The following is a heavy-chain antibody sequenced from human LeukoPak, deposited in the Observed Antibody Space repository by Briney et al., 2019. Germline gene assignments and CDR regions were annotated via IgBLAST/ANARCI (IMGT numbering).Heavy chain of an antibody. J-gene: IGHJ4*02. CDR3: ARTPGVAAAATFDY. CDR1: GGSISSRSYY. V-gene: IGHV4-39*07. CDR2: INYSGTT. D-gene: IGHD6-13*01. Sequence: SGTLSLTCTVSGGSISSRSYYWGWIRQPPGKGLEWIGSINYSGTTYYNPSLKTRVTISVDTSKNQFSLKLSSVTAADTAVYYCARTPGVAAAATFDYWGQGTLVTVSS.